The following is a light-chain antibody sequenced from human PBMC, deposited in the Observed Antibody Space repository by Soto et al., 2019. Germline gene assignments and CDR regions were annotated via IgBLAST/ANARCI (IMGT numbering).Light chain of an antibody. V-gene: IGKV1-5*01. J-gene: IGKJ1*01. Sequence: DIQLTQSPSTLSASIGDRVVITCRASQTIDRWLAWYQQRPGLAPRLPIYDASTLESGVPSRFSGSGSETEFTLTISSLKPDDFATYHCQQYEGNPTFGQGTTVEVK. CDR2: DAS. CDR3: QQYEGNPT. CDR1: QTIDRW.